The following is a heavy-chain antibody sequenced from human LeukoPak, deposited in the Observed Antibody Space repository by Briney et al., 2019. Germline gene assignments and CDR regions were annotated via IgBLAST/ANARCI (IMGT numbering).Heavy chain of an antibody. V-gene: IGHV3-30*18. J-gene: IGHJ4*02. Sequence: GRSLRLSCAASGFTFSSYGMHWVRQAPGKGLEWVAVISYDGSNKYYADSVKGRFTISRDNSKNTLYLQMNSLRDEDTAVYYCAKDKYRGYEGDFDYWGQGTLVTVSS. CDR2: ISYDGSNK. CDR3: AKDKYRGYEGDFDY. CDR1: GFTFSSYG. D-gene: IGHD5-12*01.